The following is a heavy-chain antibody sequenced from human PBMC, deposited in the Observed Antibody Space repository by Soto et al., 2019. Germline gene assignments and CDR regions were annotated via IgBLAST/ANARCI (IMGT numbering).Heavy chain of an antibody. V-gene: IGHV1-58*02. Sequence: SVKVSCKASGFTFTSSAMQWVRQARGQRLEWIGWIVVGSGNTNYAQKFQERVTITRDMSTSTAYMELSSLRSEDTAVYYCAAQSSSRYYYYGMDVWGQGTTVTVSS. CDR3: AAQSSSRYYYYGMDV. J-gene: IGHJ6*02. CDR1: GFTFTSSA. D-gene: IGHD6-6*01. CDR2: IVVGSGNT.